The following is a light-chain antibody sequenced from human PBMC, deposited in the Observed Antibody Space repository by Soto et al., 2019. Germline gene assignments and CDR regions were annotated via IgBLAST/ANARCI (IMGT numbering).Light chain of an antibody. Sequence: EIVLTQSPATLSLSPGERATLSCRASKSVSSYLAWYQQKPGQAPRLLIYDASNRATAIPARFSGSGSGTDFTLTISSLEPEDFAVYYCQQRSNWPITFGQGTRLEIK. J-gene: IGKJ5*01. CDR2: DAS. CDR3: QQRSNWPIT. CDR1: KSVSSY. V-gene: IGKV3-11*01.